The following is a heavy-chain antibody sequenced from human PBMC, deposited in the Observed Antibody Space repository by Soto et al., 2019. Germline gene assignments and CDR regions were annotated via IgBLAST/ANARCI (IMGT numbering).Heavy chain of an antibody. Sequence: GGSLRLSCAASGFTFSSYAMSWVRQAPGKGLEWVSAISGSGGSTYYADSVKGRFTISRDNSKNTLYLQMNSLRAEDTAVYYCAKAPITIFGVVTHCDYWGQGTLVTVSS. CDR2: ISGSGGST. D-gene: IGHD3-3*01. V-gene: IGHV3-23*01. CDR1: GFTFSSYA. CDR3: AKAPITIFGVVTHCDY. J-gene: IGHJ4*02.